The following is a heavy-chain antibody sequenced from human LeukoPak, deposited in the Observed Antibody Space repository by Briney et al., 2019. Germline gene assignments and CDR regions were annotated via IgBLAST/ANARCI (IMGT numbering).Heavy chain of an antibody. Sequence: AGGSLRLSCAASGFTFSSYGMHWVRQAPGKGLEWVAFIRYDGSNKYYADSVKGRFTISRDNSKNALYLQMNGLRAEDTAMYYCARWGVDKPAWRYYLDNWGQGTLVIVSS. CDR2: IRYDGSNK. CDR3: ARWGVDKPAWRYYLDN. V-gene: IGHV3-30*02. CDR1: GFTFSSYG. D-gene: IGHD3-16*01. J-gene: IGHJ4*02.